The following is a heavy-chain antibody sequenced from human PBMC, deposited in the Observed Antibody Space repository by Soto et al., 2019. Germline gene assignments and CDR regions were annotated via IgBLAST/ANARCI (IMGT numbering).Heavy chain of an antibody. Sequence: EVQLVESGGTLVQPGGSLRLSCAASGFRFSIYSMNWVRQAPGKGLEWSAYITSDTKTIKYADSVRGRFTISRDNGKNSVYLQMNSLRDEDTAVYYCASSVEGHFDYWGQGTVVTVSA. J-gene: IGHJ4*02. CDR2: ITSDTKTI. V-gene: IGHV3-48*02. CDR3: ASSVEGHFDY. D-gene: IGHD6-19*01. CDR1: GFRFSIYS.